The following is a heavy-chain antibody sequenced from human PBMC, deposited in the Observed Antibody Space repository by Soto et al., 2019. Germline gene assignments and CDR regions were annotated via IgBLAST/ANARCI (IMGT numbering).Heavy chain of an antibody. J-gene: IGHJ4*02. CDR2: INPNSGDT. CDR3: AKEPHTAMVYFDY. Sequence: ASVKVSCKASGYTFTGYYMHWVRQAPGQGLEWMGGINPNSGDTNYAPKFQGWFTISRDNSKNTLYLQMNSLRAEDTAVYYCAKEPHTAMVYFDYWGQGTLVTVYS. V-gene: IGHV1-2*04. D-gene: IGHD5-18*01. CDR1: GYTFTGYY.